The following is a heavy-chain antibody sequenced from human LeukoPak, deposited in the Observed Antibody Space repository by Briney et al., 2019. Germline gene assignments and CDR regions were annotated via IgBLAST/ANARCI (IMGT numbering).Heavy chain of an antibody. D-gene: IGHD2-15*01. J-gene: IGHJ4*02. CDR1: GFTLSSYA. CDR2: ISDSGNT. V-gene: IGHV3-23*01. Sequence: PGGSLRLSCAASGFTLSSYAMSWVRQAPGKGLEWVSAISDSGNTYHADSVKGRFTISRDSSKNTLFLQMNRLRPEDAAVYYCAKAPVTTRSGAYCYPFDYWGQGTLVTVSS. CDR3: AKAPVTTRSGAYCYPFDY.